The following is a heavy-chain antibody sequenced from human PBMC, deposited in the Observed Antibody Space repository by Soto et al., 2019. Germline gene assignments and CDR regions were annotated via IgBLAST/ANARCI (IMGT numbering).Heavy chain of an antibody. V-gene: IGHV4-4*07. D-gene: IGHD3-3*01. J-gene: IGHJ4*02. CDR1: GGSISIYY. CDR3: ARGGHDLWSGPFDY. Sequence: PSSSLSLTFGFSGGSISIYYCDWIRQPAGKGLEWIGRIDTSGSTNYNPSLKSRVTMSVDTSKNQFSLKLSSVTAADTAVYYCARGGHDLWSGPFDYWGQGTPVTVSS. CDR2: IDTSGST.